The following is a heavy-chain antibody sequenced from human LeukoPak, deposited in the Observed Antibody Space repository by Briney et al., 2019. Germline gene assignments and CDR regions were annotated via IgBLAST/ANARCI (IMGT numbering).Heavy chain of an antibody. V-gene: IGHV1-24*01. CDR3: ATDRITMIRGGRTYFYRGTDA. J-gene: IGHJ6*02. CDR1: GYNLTELA. D-gene: IGHD3-10*01. CDR2: FDPEDGET. Sequence: ASVKLSCKVSGYNLTELAVHWVRQAPGKGLEWMGHFDPEDGETIYAQNFQGRVTVTEDTSADTAYMELTSLRSEDTAVYYCATDRITMIRGGRTYFYRGTDAWGQGTSVIVSS.